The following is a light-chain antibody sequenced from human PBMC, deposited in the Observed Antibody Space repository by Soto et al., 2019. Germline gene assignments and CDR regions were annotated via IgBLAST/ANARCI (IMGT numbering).Light chain of an antibody. J-gene: IGLJ2*01. V-gene: IGLV1-44*01. CDR3: AAWDDSLNGVV. CDR1: SSNIGKNA. Sequence: QSVLTQATSASGTPGQRVIISCSGSSSNIGKNAVNWYQQVSGTAPKLLIYSNNQRPSGVPDRFSGSKSGTSASLAISGLQSEDEADYYCAAWDDSLNGVVFGGGTKLTVL. CDR2: SNN.